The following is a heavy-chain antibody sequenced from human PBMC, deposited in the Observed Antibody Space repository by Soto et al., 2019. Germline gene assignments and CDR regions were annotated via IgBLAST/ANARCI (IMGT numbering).Heavy chain of an antibody. D-gene: IGHD2-15*01. Sequence: QVQLVQSGTEVKKPGASVKVSCKASGYTFTNYGISWVRQAPGQGLEWMGWISGYNGNTNYAQRLQGRVTMTTDTSTRTAYIDLRSLRSDDTAVYYCAREDSTDPYFDYWGQGTLVTVSS. J-gene: IGHJ4*02. V-gene: IGHV1-18*04. CDR3: AREDSTDPYFDY. CDR1: GYTFTNYG. CDR2: ISGYNGNT.